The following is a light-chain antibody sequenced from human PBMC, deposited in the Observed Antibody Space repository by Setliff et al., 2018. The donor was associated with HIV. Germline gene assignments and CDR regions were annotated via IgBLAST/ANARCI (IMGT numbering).Light chain of an antibody. V-gene: IGLV2-14*03. J-gene: IGLJ1*01. CDR1: SSDVGGYDY. CDR2: DVS. Sequence: ALTQPASVSGSRGQSITISCTGTSSDVGGYDYVSWYQQHPGKAPKLLIYDVSNRPSGISNRFSGSKSGNTASLTISGLQAEDEADYYCSSYTSTGSFVFGTGTKVTVL. CDR3: SSYTSTGSFV.